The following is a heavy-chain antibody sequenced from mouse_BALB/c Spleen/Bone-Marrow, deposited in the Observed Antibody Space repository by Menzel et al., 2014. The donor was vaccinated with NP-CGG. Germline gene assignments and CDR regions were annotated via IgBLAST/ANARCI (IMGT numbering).Heavy chain of an antibody. Sequence: EVQGVESGGGLVQPGGSLKLSCAASGFDFSRYWMSGVRQAPGKGLEWIGEINPDSSTINYTPSLKDKFIISRDNAKNTLYLQMSKVRSEDTALYYCARLSYYGRFAYWGQGTLVTVSA. CDR3: ARLSYYGRFAY. V-gene: IGHV4-1*02. D-gene: IGHD1-1*01. J-gene: IGHJ3*01. CDR1: GFDFSRYW. CDR2: INPDSSTI.